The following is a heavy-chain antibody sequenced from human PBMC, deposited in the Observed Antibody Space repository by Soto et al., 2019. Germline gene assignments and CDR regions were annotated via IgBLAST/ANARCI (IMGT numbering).Heavy chain of an antibody. D-gene: IGHD3-10*01. V-gene: IGHV4-39*01. CDR1: GGSISSSYYY. Sequence: QVQLQESGPGLVKPSETLSLPCTVSGGSISSSYYYWGWIRQPPGKGLEWIGSIYYSGSTYYNPSLKSRVTMPVDTSTTQFSLNLNSVTAADTAVYYCARHTAGSLAHFGMDVWGQGTTVTVSS. CDR3: ARHTAGSLAHFGMDV. J-gene: IGHJ6*02. CDR2: IYYSGST.